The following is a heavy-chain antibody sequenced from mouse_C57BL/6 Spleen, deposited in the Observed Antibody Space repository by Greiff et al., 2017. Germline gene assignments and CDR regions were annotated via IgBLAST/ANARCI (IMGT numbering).Heavy chain of an antibody. J-gene: IGHJ3*01. D-gene: IGHD2-5*01. V-gene: IGHV5-17*01. CDR1: GFTFSDYG. Sequence: EVQRVESGGGLVKPGGSLKLSCAASGFTFSDYGMHWVRQAPEKGLEWVAYISSGSSTIYYADTVKGRFTISRDNAKNTLFLQMTSLRSEDTAMYYCARPYYSNYVAYWGQGTLVTVSA. CDR3: ARPYYSNYVAY. CDR2: ISSGSSTI.